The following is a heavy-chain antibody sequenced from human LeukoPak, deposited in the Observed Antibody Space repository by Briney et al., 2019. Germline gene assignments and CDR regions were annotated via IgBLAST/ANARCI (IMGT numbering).Heavy chain of an antibody. Sequence: PGGSLRLSCAASGFMFSYYTMSWVRQAPGEGLEWVSAISDSGGSTYYTDSVKGRFTISRDNSKNTLYLQMNSLRAEDTAVYYCASILLWYVYDYWGQGTLVTVSS. CDR1: GFMFSYYT. D-gene: IGHD3-10*01. CDR3: ASILLWYVYDY. J-gene: IGHJ4*02. V-gene: IGHV3-23*01. CDR2: ISDSGGST.